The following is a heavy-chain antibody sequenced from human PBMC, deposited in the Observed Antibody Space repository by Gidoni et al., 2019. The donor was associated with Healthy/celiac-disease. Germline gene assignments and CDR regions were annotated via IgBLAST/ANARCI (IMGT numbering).Heavy chain of an antibody. CDR3: ARDTRIQLCADAFDI. CDR2: ISSSSSYI. J-gene: IGHJ3*02. D-gene: IGHD5-18*01. CDR1: GFTFSSYS. Sequence: VQLAESGGGLVKPGGSLRLSSEASGFTFSSYSMNWVRQRPGKGLEWFSTISSSSSYIYYADSVKGRFTISRDNAKNSLYLQMNSLRAEDTAVYYCARDTRIQLCADAFDIWGQGTMVTVSS. V-gene: IGHV3-21*01.